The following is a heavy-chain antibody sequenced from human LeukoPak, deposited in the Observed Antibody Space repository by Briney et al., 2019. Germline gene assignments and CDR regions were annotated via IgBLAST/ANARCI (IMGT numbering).Heavy chain of an antibody. CDR1: GGSISSYY. D-gene: IGHD3-22*01. Sequence: SETLSLTCTVSGGSISSYYWSWIRQSPGKGLEWIGHIYSSGSTNYNPSLKSRVTISIDTSKNQFSLKQSSVTAADTALYYCARNYDNSGYTAFGYWGRGTLVTVSS. J-gene: IGHJ4*02. V-gene: IGHV4-59*01. CDR2: IYSSGST. CDR3: ARNYDNSGYTAFGY.